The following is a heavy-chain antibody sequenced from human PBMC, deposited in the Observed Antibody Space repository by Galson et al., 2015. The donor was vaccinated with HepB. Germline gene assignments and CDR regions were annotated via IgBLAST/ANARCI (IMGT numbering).Heavy chain of an antibody. Sequence: SVKVSCKASGGTFNNQPTSWVRQAPGQGPEWMAEINPLFGTKNHAQKFQDTSVTTAYLQISSLETDDTAVYYCARSPLRFLDWLPYYDYYYMDVWGEGTTVTVSS. CDR3: ARSPLRFLDWLPYYDYYYMDV. J-gene: IGHJ6*03. CDR2: INPLFGTK. V-gene: IGHV1-69*13. CDR1: GGTFNNQP. D-gene: IGHD3-3*01.